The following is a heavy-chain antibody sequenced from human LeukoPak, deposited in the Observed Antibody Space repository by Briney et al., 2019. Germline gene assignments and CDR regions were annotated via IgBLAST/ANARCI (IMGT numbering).Heavy chain of an antibody. CDR1: GGSFSGYY. Sequence: SETLSLTCAVYGGSFSGYYWSWIRLPPGKGLEWIGEINHSGSTNYNPSLKSRVTISVDTSKNQFSLKLSSVTAADTAVYYCARVYDSSGYFSPYFDYWGQGTLVTVSS. V-gene: IGHV4-34*01. CDR3: ARVYDSSGYFSPYFDY. D-gene: IGHD3-22*01. J-gene: IGHJ4*02. CDR2: INHSGST.